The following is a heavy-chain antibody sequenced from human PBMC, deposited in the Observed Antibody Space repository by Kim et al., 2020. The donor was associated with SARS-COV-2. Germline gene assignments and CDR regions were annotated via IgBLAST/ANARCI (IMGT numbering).Heavy chain of an antibody. CDR2: IWYDGSNK. J-gene: IGHJ4*02. CDR1: GFTFSSYG. Sequence: GGSLRLSCAASGFTFSSYGMHWVRQAPGKGLEWVAVIWYDGSNKYYADSVKGRFTISRDNSKNTLYLQMNSLRAEDTAVYYCARVGDLRRDFDYWGQGTLVTVSS. V-gene: IGHV3-33*01. D-gene: IGHD3-10*01. CDR3: ARVGDLRRDFDY.